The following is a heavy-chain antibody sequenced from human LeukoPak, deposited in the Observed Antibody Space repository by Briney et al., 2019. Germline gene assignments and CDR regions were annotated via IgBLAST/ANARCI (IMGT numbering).Heavy chain of an antibody. D-gene: IGHD2-21*01. V-gene: IGHV1-2*02. CDR3: ARGLRATPILWNYYYYMDV. Sequence: ASVKVSCKASGYTFTGYYMHWVRQAPGQGLEWMGWINPNSGGTNYAQKFQGRVTMTRDTSISTAYMELSRLRSDDTAVYYCARGLRATPILWNYYYYMDVWGQGTTVIVSS. CDR1: GYTFTGYY. CDR2: INPNSGGT. J-gene: IGHJ6*03.